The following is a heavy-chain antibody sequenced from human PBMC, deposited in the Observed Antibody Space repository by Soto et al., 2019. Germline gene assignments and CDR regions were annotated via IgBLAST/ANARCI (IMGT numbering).Heavy chain of an antibody. Sequence: EKVSSKASGSTFSSYDINSVRQATGQGLAGMGSMNPNSGNTGYAQKFQGRVTMTRNTSICTSCMELSSLRSEDTAVYYCARRNYSLFYYYGMDVWGQGTTVTV. J-gene: IGHJ6*02. V-gene: IGHV1-8*01. CDR1: GSTFSSYD. CDR2: MNPNSGNT. CDR3: ARRNYSLFYYYGMDV. D-gene: IGHD1-7*01.